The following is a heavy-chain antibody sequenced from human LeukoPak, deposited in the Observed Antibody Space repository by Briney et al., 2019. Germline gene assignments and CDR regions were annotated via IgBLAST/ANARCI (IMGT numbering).Heavy chain of an antibody. V-gene: IGHV1-2*06. Sequence: ASVKVSCKASGYTFTGYYMHWVRQAPGQGLEWMGRINPNSGGTNYAQKFQGRVTMTRDTSISTAYMELSRLRSDDTAVYYCASRTYYYGSGSYYAFDIRGQGTMVTVSS. CDR3: ASRTYYYGSGSYYAFDI. D-gene: IGHD3-10*01. J-gene: IGHJ3*02. CDR1: GYTFTGYY. CDR2: INPNSGGT.